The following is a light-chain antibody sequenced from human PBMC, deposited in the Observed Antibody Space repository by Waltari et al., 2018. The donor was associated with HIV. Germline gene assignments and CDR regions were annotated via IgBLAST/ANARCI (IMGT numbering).Light chain of an antibody. CDR2: DND. J-gene: IGLJ3*02. V-gene: IGLV1-51*01. CDR1: DSNIWRNY. CDR3: GTWDSSLGGWV. Sequence: QSVLTQPPSVSAAPGQKVTISCSGSDSNIWRNYVSWYQQRPGAAPKLLSYDNDKRTSGIPDRFSGSKSGTSATLGITGLQTGDEADYYCGTWDSSLGGWVFGGGTKLAVL.